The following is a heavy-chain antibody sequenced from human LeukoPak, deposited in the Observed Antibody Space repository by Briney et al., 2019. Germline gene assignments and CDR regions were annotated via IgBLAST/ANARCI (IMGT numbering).Heavy chain of an antibody. J-gene: IGHJ4*02. CDR3: AREREYCSSTSCYPVVDY. CDR2: IYSGGST. V-gene: IGHV3-53*01. Sequence: GSLRLSCAASGFTVSNNYMSWVRQAPGKGLEWVSVIYSGGSTYYADSVKGRFTISRDNSKDTLYLQMNSLRAEDTAVYYCAREREYCSSTSCYPVVDYWGQGTLVTVSS. D-gene: IGHD2-2*01. CDR1: GFTVSNNY.